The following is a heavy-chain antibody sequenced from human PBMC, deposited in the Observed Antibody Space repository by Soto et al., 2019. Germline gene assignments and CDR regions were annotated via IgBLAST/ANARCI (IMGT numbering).Heavy chain of an antibody. CDR3: ARHRGPAPVY. J-gene: IGHJ4*02. CDR2: LFYGGTT. CDR1: GGSISGYY. D-gene: IGHD3-10*01. Sequence: SETLSLTCTVSGGSISGYYWTWIRQPPGKGLEWVGSLFYGGTTDYNPSLKSRLTMSLDTSKNHFSLKLRSVTAADTAVYYCARHRGPAPVYWGQGTLVTVSS. V-gene: IGHV4-39*01.